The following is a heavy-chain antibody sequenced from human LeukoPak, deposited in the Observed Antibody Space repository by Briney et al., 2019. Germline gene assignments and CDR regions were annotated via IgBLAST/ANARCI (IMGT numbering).Heavy chain of an antibody. CDR2: IKQDGSEK. J-gene: IGHJ4*02. CDR3: ARAMVRGVKIFDY. Sequence: GGSLRLSCAASGFTFSSYWMSWVRQAPGKGLEWVSNIKQDGSEKYYVDSVKGRFTISRDKAKNSLYLQMNSLRAEDTAVYYCARAMVRGVKIFDYWGQGTLVTVSS. V-gene: IGHV3-7*01. CDR1: GFTFSSYW. D-gene: IGHD3-10*01.